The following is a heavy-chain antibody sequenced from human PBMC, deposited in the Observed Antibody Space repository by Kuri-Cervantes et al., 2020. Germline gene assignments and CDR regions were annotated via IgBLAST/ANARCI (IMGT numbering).Heavy chain of an antibody. CDR3: AIPAGYNSSWDHFDY. V-gene: IGHV1-69*13. CDR2: IIPIFGTA. D-gene: IGHD6-13*01. CDR1: GGTFSSYA. Sequence: SVKVSCKASGGTFSSYAISWVRQAPGQGLEWMGGIIPIFGTANYAQKFQGRVTITADESTSTAYMELSSLRSDDTAVYYCAIPAGYNSSWDHFDYWGQGTLVTVSS. J-gene: IGHJ4*02.